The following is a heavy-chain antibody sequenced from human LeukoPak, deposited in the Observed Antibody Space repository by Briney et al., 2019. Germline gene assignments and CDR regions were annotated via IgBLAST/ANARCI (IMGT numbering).Heavy chain of an antibody. Sequence: GGSLRLSCAASGFTFDDYGMSWVRQAPGKGLEWVSGINWNGGSTGYADSVKGRFTISRDSAKNSLYLQVSSLRAEDTAWYYCARGQNYYGSGSQTFDIWGQGTMVTVSS. D-gene: IGHD3-10*01. J-gene: IGHJ3*02. CDR3: ARGQNYYGSGSQTFDI. CDR2: INWNGGST. V-gene: IGHV3-20*04. CDR1: GFTFDDYG.